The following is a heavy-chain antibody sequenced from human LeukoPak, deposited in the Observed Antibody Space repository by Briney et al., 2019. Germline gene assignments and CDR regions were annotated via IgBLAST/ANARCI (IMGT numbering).Heavy chain of an antibody. CDR2: ISSSSSYI. CDR3: ARGSRSGYFDY. V-gene: IGHV3-21*01. D-gene: IGHD3-16*01. J-gene: IGHJ4*02. Sequence: PGGSLRLSCAASGFTFSSCSMNWVRQAPGKGLEWVSFISSSSSYIYYADSVKGRFTISRDNAKNSLYLQMNSLRAEDTAVYYCARGSRSGYFDYWGQGTLVTVSS. CDR1: GFTFSSCS.